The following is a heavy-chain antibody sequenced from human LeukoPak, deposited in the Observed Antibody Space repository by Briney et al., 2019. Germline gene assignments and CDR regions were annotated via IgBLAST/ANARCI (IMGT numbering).Heavy chain of an antibody. CDR2: ISGSGGST. J-gene: IGHJ4*02. CDR1: GFTFSSYG. D-gene: IGHD7-27*01. Sequence: GGSLRLSCAASGFTFSSYGMSWVRQAPGKGLEWVSAISGSGGSTYYADSVKGRFTISRDNSKNTLYLQKNSLRADDKAVFYCARDADWGRYDCWGQGTLVTVLS. CDR3: ARDADWGRYDC. V-gene: IGHV3-23*01.